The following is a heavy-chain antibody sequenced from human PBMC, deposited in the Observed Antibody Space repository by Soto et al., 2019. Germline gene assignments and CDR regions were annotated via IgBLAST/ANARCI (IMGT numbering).Heavy chain of an antibody. CDR3: ARMGYYDILTGMGYYYGMDV. Sequence: ASVKVSCKASGYTFTSYGISWVRQAPGQGLEWMGWISAYNGNTNYAQKLQGRVTMTTDTSTSTAYMELRSLRSDDTAVYYCARMGYYDILTGMGYYYGMDVWGQGTTVTVSS. J-gene: IGHJ6*02. CDR1: GYTFTSYG. D-gene: IGHD3-9*01. CDR2: ISAYNGNT. V-gene: IGHV1-18*01.